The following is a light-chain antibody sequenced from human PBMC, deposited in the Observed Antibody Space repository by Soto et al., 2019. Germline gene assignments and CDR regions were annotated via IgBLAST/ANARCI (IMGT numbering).Light chain of an antibody. V-gene: IGLV2-23*02. CDR3: CSYAGSRTWV. CDR2: EVS. CDR1: SGDVGIYDL. Sequence: QSAPIQPASVSGSPGQSITISCTGTSGDVGIYDLVSWYQHYPGRAPKLLLYEVSKWPSGISHRFSGSKSGNTASLTISGRQAEDEADYYCCSYAGSRTWVFGGGTKLTVL. J-gene: IGLJ3*02.